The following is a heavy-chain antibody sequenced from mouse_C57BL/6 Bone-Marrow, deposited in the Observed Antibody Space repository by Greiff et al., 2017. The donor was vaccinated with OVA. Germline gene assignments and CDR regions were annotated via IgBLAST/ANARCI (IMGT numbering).Heavy chain of an antibody. Sequence: EVMLVESGGGLVQPGGSLKLSCAASGFAFSDYGMAWVRQAPRKGPEWVAFISNLAYSIYYADTVTGRFTISRENAKNTLYLEMSSLRSEDTAMYYCARGGLGLLHFDYWGQGTTLTVSS. CDR3: ARGGLGLLHFDY. J-gene: IGHJ2*01. CDR2: ISNLAYSI. CDR1: GFAFSDYG. V-gene: IGHV5-15*01. D-gene: IGHD1-1*01.